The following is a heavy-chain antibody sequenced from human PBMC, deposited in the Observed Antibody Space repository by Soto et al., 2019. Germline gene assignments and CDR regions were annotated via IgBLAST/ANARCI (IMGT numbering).Heavy chain of an antibody. Sequence: GESLKISCKGSGYSFTSYWISWVRQMPGKGLEWMGRIDPSDSYTNYSPSFQGHVTISADKSISTAYLQWSSLKASDTAMYYCARHKGHRRQRIVGIYYFDYWGQGTLVTVSS. CDR2: IDPSDSYT. CDR1: GYSFTSYW. D-gene: IGHD1-26*01. J-gene: IGHJ4*02. CDR3: ARHKGHRRQRIVGIYYFDY. V-gene: IGHV5-10-1*01.